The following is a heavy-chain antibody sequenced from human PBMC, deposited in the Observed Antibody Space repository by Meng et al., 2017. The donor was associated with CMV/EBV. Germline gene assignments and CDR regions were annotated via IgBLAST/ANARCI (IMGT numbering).Heavy chain of an antibody. Sequence: ASVKVSCKASGYTFTGYYMHWVRQAPGQGLEWMGWINPNSGGTNYAQKFQGRVTMTRDTSISTAYMELGRLRSDDTAVYYCAREITPRYDFWSGYLSDWFDPWGQGTLVTVSS. CDR1: GYTFTGYY. CDR2: INPNSGGT. V-gene: IGHV1-2*02. J-gene: IGHJ5*02. CDR3: AREITPRYDFWSGYLSDWFDP. D-gene: IGHD3-3*01.